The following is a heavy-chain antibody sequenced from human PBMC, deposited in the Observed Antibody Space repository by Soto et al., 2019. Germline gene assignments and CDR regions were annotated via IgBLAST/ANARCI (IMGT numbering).Heavy chain of an antibody. D-gene: IGHD2-15*01. CDR3: ARAGYCSGGSRYSGYDYYYHGMDV. J-gene: IGHJ6*02. CDR2: ISYDGSNK. V-gene: IGHV3-30-3*01. Sequence: QVQLVESGGGVVQPGRSLRLSCAASGFTFSSYAMHWIRQAPGKGLEWVAVISYDGSNKNYADSAKGRFTISRDKSKNSLIMQRPCLRPDDTSVYYCARAGYCSGGSRYSGYDYYYHGMDVWGHGTTVTVSS. CDR1: GFTFSSYA.